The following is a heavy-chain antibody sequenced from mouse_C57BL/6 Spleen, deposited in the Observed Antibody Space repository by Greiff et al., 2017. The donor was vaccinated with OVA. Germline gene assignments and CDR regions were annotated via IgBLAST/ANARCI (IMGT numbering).Heavy chain of an antibody. D-gene: IGHD4-1*01. CDR2: IDPETGGT. V-gene: IGHV1-15*01. CDR3: TREETGTYFDY. Sequence: QVQLQQSGAELVRPGASVTLSCKASGYTFTDYEMHWVKQTPVHGLEWIGAIDPETGGTAYNQKFKGKAILTADKSSSTAYMELRSLTSEDSAVYYCTREETGTYFDYWGQGTTLTVSS. J-gene: IGHJ2*01. CDR1: GYTFTDYE.